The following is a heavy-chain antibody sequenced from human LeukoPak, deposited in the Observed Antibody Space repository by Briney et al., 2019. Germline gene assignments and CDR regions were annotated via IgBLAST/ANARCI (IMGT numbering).Heavy chain of an antibody. CDR1: GFTFSIYA. CDR3: ARDRPNYYGSDGHYYRRDGDY. V-gene: IGHV3-23*01. CDR2: ITSRGEST. Sequence: PGGSLRLSCAASGFTFSIYAMSWVRQAPGKGLQWVSSITSRGESTWCVDSVKGRFTTTRDNSENTLYLQMHSLRAEDTAVYYCARDRPNYYGSDGHYYRRDGDYWGRGTLVSVSS. J-gene: IGHJ4*02. D-gene: IGHD3-22*01.